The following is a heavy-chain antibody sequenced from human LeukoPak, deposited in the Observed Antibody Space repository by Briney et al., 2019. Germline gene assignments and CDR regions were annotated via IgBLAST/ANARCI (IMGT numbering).Heavy chain of an antibody. D-gene: IGHD3-16*01. Sequence: PGRSLRLSYDASGFSISDYYMSWIRQSPGKGLEWISYITSGAGSTKYADSVRGRFTISRDKAKNSVALQLNSLRAEDTAVYYCTRERRGTYYAFESWGQGTLVTVSS. CDR1: GFSISDYY. CDR3: TRERRGTYYAFES. CDR2: ITSGAGST. J-gene: IGHJ4*02. V-gene: IGHV3-11*01.